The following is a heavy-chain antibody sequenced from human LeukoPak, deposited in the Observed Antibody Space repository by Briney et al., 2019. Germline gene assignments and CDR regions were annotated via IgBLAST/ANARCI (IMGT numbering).Heavy chain of an antibody. J-gene: IGHJ6*02. V-gene: IGHV1-69*01. CDR2: IIPIFGTP. Sequence: SVKVSCKASGGTFTNYAISWVRRAPGQGLEWMGGIIPIFGTPNYAQKFQGRVTITADESTNTAHMGLSSLRSEDTAVYYCARSQGRVYYYDSSGPTDYYYHDMDVWGQGTTVTVSS. CDR1: GGTFTNYA. D-gene: IGHD3-22*01. CDR3: ARSQGRVYYYDSSGPTDYYYHDMDV.